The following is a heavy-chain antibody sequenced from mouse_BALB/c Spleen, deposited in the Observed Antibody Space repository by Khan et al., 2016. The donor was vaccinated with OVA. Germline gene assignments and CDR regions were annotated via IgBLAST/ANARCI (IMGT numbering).Heavy chain of an antibody. J-gene: IGHJ3*01. Sequence: EVELVESGGGLVKPGGSLKLSCAASGFTFSDSYMYWVRQPPEKRLEWVATISDGGRSISYLDTVKGRFTISRDHDKKDLYLQTSSLKSEDTAMYYCTRCFYGDPFAYWGHGTLVTVSA. V-gene: IGHV5-4*02. CDR3: TRCFYGDPFAY. CDR1: GFTFSDSY. CDR2: ISDGGRSI. D-gene: IGHD2-13*01.